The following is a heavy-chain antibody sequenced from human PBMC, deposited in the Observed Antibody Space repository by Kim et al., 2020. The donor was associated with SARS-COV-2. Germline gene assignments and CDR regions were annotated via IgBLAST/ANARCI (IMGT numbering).Heavy chain of an antibody. D-gene: IGHD3-16*01. J-gene: IGHJ4*02. CDR1: GYTFTSYA. V-gene: IGHV1-3*01. CDR3: VRGFGGVAFDY. CDR2: INAGNGNT. Sequence: ASVKVSCKASGYTFTSYAMHWVRQAPGQRLEWMGWINAGNGNTKYSQKFQGRVTITRDTSASTAYMELSSLRSEDTAVYYCVRGFGGVAFDYWGQGTLVTVSS.